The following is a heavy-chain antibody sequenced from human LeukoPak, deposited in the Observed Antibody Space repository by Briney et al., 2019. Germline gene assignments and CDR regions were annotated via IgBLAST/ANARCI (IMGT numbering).Heavy chain of an antibody. CDR1: GFTFSSYG. J-gene: IGHJ4*02. CDR2: ISYDGSNK. CDR3: AKDRVAYCGGDCYSADY. Sequence: GGSLRLSCAASGFTFSSYGMHWVRQAPGKGLEWVAVISYDGSNKYYADSVKGRFTISRDNSKNTLYLQMNSLRAEDTAVYYCAKDRVAYCGGDCYSADYWGQGTLVTVSS. V-gene: IGHV3-30*18. D-gene: IGHD2-21*02.